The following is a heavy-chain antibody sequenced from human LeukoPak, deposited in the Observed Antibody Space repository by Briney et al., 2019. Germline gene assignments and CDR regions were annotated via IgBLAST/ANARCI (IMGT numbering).Heavy chain of an antibody. CDR1: GYTLTELS. CDR2: FDPEDGET. CDR3: ARDRRGYSSSWYFDY. V-gene: IGHV1-24*01. Sequence: ASVKVSCKVSGYTLTELSMHWVRQAPGKGLEWMGGFDPEDGETIYAQKFQGRVTMTEDTSTDTAYMELSSLRAEDTAVYYCARDRRGYSSSWYFDYWGQGTLVTVSS. J-gene: IGHJ4*02. D-gene: IGHD6-13*01.